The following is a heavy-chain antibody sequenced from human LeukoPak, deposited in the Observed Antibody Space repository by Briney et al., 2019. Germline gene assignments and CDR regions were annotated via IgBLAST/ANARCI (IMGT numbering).Heavy chain of an antibody. CDR3: VRASGGGTTSFNDV. Sequence: GGSLRLSCEMSGFPFSSSGLHWVRQAPGKGLECVAVTWADGSTRYWPDSVKGRFTISRDNSKNTLYVQMNSLRAEDTAVYYCVRASGGGTTSFNDVWGRGTTVTVSS. V-gene: IGHV3-33*01. J-gene: IGHJ6*02. CDR1: GFPFSSSG. CDR2: TWADGSTR. D-gene: IGHD2-2*01.